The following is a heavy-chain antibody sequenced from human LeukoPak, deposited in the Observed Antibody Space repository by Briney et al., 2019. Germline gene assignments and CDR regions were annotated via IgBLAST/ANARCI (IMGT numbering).Heavy chain of an antibody. V-gene: IGHV3-23*01. CDR1: GFTFSSYW. J-gene: IGHJ4*02. CDR2: ISGSGGST. Sequence: PGGSLRLSCTGSGFTFSSYWMSWVRQAPGKGLEWVSGISGSGGSTYYADFVKGRFTISRDNSKNTLYLQMNSLRAEDTAVYYCARALWFGEFLFDYWGQGTLVTVSS. D-gene: IGHD3-10*01. CDR3: ARALWFGEFLFDY.